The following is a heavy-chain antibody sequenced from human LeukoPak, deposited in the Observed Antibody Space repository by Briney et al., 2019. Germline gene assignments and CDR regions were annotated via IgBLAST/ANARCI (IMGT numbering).Heavy chain of an antibody. V-gene: IGHV3-20*04. CDR3: ARGYSGYDFGRYFDS. J-gene: IGHJ4*02. Sequence: GGSLRLSCAASGFNFDDYGMSWVRQAPGKGLEWVSGINWNGASTSYADSVKGRFTISRDNAKNSLYLQMNSLRDEDTALYYCARGYSGYDFGRYFDSWGQGTLVTVSS. CDR1: GFNFDDYG. CDR2: INWNGAST. D-gene: IGHD5-12*01.